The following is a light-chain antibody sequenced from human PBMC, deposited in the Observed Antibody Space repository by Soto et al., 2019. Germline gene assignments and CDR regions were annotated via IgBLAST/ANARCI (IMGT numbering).Light chain of an antibody. J-gene: IGKJ1*01. CDR1: QSVSSN. V-gene: IGKV3-15*01. CDR3: QQYTNWPPKT. Sequence: EIVMTQSRATLSVSPGERATLSFRASQSVSSNLAWYQQKPGQAPRLLIYGASTRATGIPARFRGSGSGPEFTLTISSLQSEAFAVYYCQQYTNWPPKTFGQGTKVEIK. CDR2: GAS.